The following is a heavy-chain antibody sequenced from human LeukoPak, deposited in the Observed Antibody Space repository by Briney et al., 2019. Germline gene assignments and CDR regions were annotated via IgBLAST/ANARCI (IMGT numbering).Heavy chain of an antibody. J-gene: IGHJ4*02. CDR1: GFTFSSHA. V-gene: IGHV3-30-3*01. CDR3: ARVPSITMIVVVREQDY. CDR2: ISYDGSNK. D-gene: IGHD3-22*01. Sequence: PGGSLRLSCAASGFTFSSHAMHWVRQAPGKGLEWVAVISYDGSNKYYADSVKGRFTISRDNSKNTLYLQMNSLRAEDTAVYYCARVPSITMIVVVREQDYWGQGTLVTVSS.